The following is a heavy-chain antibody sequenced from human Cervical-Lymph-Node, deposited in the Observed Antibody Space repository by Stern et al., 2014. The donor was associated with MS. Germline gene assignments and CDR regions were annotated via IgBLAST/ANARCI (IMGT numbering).Heavy chain of an antibody. D-gene: IGHD6-6*01. CDR3: ARDLRSEYSSSGFDY. Sequence: QVQLQESGPGLVKPSETLSLACTVSGGSISGFYWSWIRQPAGKGLEWIGRIYASGSTDQNPSLKSRVTMSVDTSKNQFSLKLSSVTAADTAVYYCARDLRSEYSSSGFDYWGQGTLVTVSS. J-gene: IGHJ4*02. CDR1: GGSISGFY. V-gene: IGHV4-4*07. CDR2: IYASGST.